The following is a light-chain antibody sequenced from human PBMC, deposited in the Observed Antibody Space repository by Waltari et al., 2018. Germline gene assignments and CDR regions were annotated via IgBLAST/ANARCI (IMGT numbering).Light chain of an antibody. CDR3: QQHYGFPLT. CDR1: QSLLSSSNHRDC. V-gene: IGKV4-1*01. J-gene: IGKJ4*01. CDR2: WAS. Sequence: DIVMTQSPDSLAVSLGERATINCKSSQSLLSSSNHRDCLAWFQQKPGQPPNLLISWASTRESVVPDRFSGGGSGTDFTLTISSLQTEDVAVYYCQQHYGFPLTFGGGTRVEIK.